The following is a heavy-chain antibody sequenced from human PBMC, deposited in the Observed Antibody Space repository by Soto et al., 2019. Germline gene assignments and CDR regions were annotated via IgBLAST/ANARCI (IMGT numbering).Heavy chain of an antibody. D-gene: IGHD3-10*01. Sequence: QVQLQESGPGLVKPSETLSLTCTVSGGSISSYYWSWVRQPPGKGLEWIAYIYNSGSTNYNPSHTSRVTISVDTSNNQFSLKLSSVTAADTAVYYCAREESGRPETIWGQGTVVTVSS. CDR2: IYNSGST. CDR3: AREESGRPETI. CDR1: GGSISSYY. J-gene: IGHJ3*02. V-gene: IGHV4-59*01.